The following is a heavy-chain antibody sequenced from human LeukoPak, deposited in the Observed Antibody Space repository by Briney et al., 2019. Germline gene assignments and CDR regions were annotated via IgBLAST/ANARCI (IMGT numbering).Heavy chain of an antibody. CDR1: GGSFSGYY. CDR2: INHSGST. J-gene: IGHJ3*02. V-gene: IGHV4-34*01. CDR3: ARMAPRWLTTTYYYDSSGHYSHAFDI. D-gene: IGHD3-22*01. Sequence: SSETLSLTCAVYGGSFSGYYWSWIRQPPGKGLEWIGEINHSGSTNYNPSLKSRVTISVDTSKNQFSLKLSSVTAADTAVYYCARMAPRWLTTTYYYDSSGHYSHAFDIWGQGTMVTVSS.